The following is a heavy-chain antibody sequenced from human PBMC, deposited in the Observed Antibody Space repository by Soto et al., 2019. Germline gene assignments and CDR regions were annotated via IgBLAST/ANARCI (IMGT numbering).Heavy chain of an antibody. CDR2: INHSGST. CDR1: GGSFSDYY. D-gene: IGHD3-16*01. Sequence: SETLSLTCAVYGGSFSDYYWSWIRQPPGKGLEWIGEINHSGSTNYNPSLKSRVTISVDTSKNQFSLKLSSVTAADTAVYYCARGPGGWGGRGLDYYYYYYMDVWGKGTTVTVSS. CDR3: ARGPGGWGGRGLDYYYYYYMDV. J-gene: IGHJ6*03. V-gene: IGHV4-34*01.